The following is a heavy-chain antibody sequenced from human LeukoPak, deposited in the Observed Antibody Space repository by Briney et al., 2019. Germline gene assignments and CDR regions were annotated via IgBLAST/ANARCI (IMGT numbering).Heavy chain of an antibody. CDR3: ARIPGGYYYAMDV. CDR2: ISSRSSNI. J-gene: IGHJ6*02. D-gene: IGHD3-16*01. Sequence: GGSPRLSCAASGFTFSSYSMNWVRQAPGKGLEWVSYISSRSSNIYYADSVKGRFTISRDNAKNSLYLQMNSLRDEDTAVYYCARIPGGYYYAMDVWGQGTTVTVSS. V-gene: IGHV3-48*02. CDR1: GFTFSSYS.